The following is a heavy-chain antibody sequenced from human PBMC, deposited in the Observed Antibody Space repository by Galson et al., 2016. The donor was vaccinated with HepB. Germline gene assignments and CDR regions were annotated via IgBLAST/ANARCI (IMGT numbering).Heavy chain of an antibody. CDR2: IKSKNDGETT. CDR1: GFGFSHAW. D-gene: IGHD3-3*01. Sequence: SLRLSCATSGFGFSHAWMHWVRQAPGKGLEWVGRIKSKNDGETTHYAAPVKGRFAISRDDSKNTLYLQINSLKTEDTAVYYCTVGATYDFWSGYHMLDPWGQGTLVTVSS. CDR3: TVGATYDFWSGYHMLDP. V-gene: IGHV3-15*07. J-gene: IGHJ5*02.